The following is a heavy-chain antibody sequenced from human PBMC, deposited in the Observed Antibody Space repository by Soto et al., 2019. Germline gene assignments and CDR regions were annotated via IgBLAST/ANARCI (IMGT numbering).Heavy chain of an antibody. CDR2: IIPIPDIT. J-gene: IGHJ3*01. D-gene: IGHD3-3*01. CDR1: GGTFSTYI. V-gene: IGHV1-69*08. CDR3: ARDRITTRGDAFYL. Sequence: QVQLVQSGAEVRKPGSSVKVSCKAPGGTFSTYIISWVRQAPGQGLEWMGRIIPIPDITNYAQKFQGRVTVTADRSTSTAYMELTSLQSEDTAVYYCARDRITTRGDAFYLWGPRPMVTVSS.